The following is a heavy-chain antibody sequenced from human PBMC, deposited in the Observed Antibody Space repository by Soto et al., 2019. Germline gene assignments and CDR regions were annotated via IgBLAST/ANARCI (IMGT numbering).Heavy chain of an antibody. Sequence: PSQTLSLTCAISGDSVSSNSAAWNWIRQSPSRGLEWLGRTYYRSKWYNDYAVSVKRRITINPDTSKNQFSLQLNSVTPEDTAVYYCARAPRGVGKVYYYYGMDVWGQGTTVTVSS. V-gene: IGHV6-1*01. CDR2: TYYRSKWYN. CDR1: GDSVSSNSAA. CDR3: ARAPRGVGKVYYYYGMDV. D-gene: IGHD1-26*01. J-gene: IGHJ6*02.